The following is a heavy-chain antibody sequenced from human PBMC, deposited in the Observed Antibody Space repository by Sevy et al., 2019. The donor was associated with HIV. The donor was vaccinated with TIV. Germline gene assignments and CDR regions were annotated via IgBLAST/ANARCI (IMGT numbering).Heavy chain of an antibody. J-gene: IGHJ4*02. CDR3: ARGGVLEWPLGPFDY. CDR2: INQDGSER. D-gene: IGHD3-3*01. CDR1: GFTFSRFW. V-gene: IGHV3-7*03. Sequence: GGSLRLSCAASGFTFSRFWMSWVRQAPGKGLEWVANINQDGSERYYVDSVKGRFTISRDNAKNSLYLQMNSLRGEDTAVFFGARGGVLEWPLGPFDYWGQGTLVTVSS.